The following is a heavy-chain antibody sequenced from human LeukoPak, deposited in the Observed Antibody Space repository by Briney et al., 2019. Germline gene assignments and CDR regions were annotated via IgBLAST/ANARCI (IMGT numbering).Heavy chain of an antibody. Sequence: PGGSLRLSCAVSGFTLSSYWMHWVRPAPGKGLVWLSRISGDESSTSYADSVKGRFTISRDNAKNTLFLQMNSLRAEDTAVYYCAGGSTLDRGLVYYWGQGALVTVSS. V-gene: IGHV3-74*01. D-gene: IGHD3-10*01. J-gene: IGHJ4*02. CDR1: GFTLSSYW. CDR2: ISGDESST. CDR3: AGGSTLDRGLVYY.